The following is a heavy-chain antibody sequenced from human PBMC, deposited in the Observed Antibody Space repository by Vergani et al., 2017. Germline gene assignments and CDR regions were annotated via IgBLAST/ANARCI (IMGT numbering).Heavy chain of an antibody. V-gene: IGHV3-30*03. CDR2: ISYDGSKK. Sequence: ELLVQSGGGEVQPGRSLRLSCSAAGFPFSDYGVHWVRQAPGKGLEWVSVISYDGSKKNYADSVKGRFTISRDNSKNTLYLEMNALRAEDTAVYYCARDFLTRVTTLDYYYMGVWGKGTTVTVSS. CDR3: ARDFLTRVTTLDYYYMGV. J-gene: IGHJ6*03. D-gene: IGHD1-1*01. CDR1: GFPFSDYG.